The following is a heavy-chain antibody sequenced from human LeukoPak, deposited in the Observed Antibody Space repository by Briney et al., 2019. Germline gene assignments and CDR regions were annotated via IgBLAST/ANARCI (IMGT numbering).Heavy chain of an antibody. J-gene: IGHJ4*02. V-gene: IGHV4-59*01. D-gene: IGHD3-22*01. CDR1: GGSTSSYY. CDR2: IYYSGST. CDR3: ARVWFSSGYYPYFDY. Sequence: SETLSLTCTVSGGSTSSYYWSWIRQPPGKGLEWIGYIYYSGSTNYNPSLKSRVTISVDTSKNQFSLKLSSVTAADTAVYYCARVWFSSGYYPYFDYWGQGTPVTVSS.